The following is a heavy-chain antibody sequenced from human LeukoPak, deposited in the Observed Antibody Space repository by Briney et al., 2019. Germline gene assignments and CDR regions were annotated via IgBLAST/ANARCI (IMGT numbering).Heavy chain of an antibody. CDR1: GGSISSSSYY. V-gene: IGHV4-39*01. CDR2: IYYSGST. CDR3: ARQGLSITGTTHFDY. J-gene: IGHJ4*02. D-gene: IGHD1-7*01. Sequence: SETLSLTCTVSGGSISSSSYYWGWIRQPPGKGLEWIGSIYYSGSTYYNPSLKSRVTISADTSKNQFSLKLSSVTAADTAVYYCARQGLSITGTTHFDYWGQGTLVTVSS.